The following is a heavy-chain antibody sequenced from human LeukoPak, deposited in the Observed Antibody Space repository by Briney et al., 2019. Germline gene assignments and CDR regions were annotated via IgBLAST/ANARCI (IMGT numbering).Heavy chain of an antibody. CDR1: GFTFTSNG. J-gene: IGHJ4*02. CDR3: VKDTAEIVVVTAPDY. CDR2: ISYDGSKK. V-gene: IGHV3-30*18. D-gene: IGHD2-21*02. Sequence: TGGSLRLSCAASGFTFTSNGMRWVRQAPGKGPEWVAVISYDGSKKYYSDSVQGRFTISRDNSKNTLYLQMNSLRAEDTGVYYCVKDTAEIVVVTAPDYWGQGTLVTVSS.